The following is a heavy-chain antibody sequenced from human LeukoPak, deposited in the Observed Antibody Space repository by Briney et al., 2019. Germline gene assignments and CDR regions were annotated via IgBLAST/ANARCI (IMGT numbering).Heavy chain of an antibody. J-gene: IGHJ6*03. D-gene: IGHD3-3*01. CDR1: KYTFSSYG. CDR2: IWYDGSNK. V-gene: IGHV3-33*01. Sequence: GGSLRLSCAASKYTFSSYGMHWVRQAPGKGLEWEAVIWYDGSNKQYAESVKGRFTISRDNSINTLYLQMNALRAEDTAVYYCARDDAWSGEYNWRQYYYFYMDVWGKGTTVTVSS. CDR3: ARDDAWSGEYNWRQYYYFYMDV.